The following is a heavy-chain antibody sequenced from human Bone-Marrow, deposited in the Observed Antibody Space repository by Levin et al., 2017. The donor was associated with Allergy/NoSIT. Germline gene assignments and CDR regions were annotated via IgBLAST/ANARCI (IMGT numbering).Heavy chain of an antibody. CDR1: GYTFTKYY. CDR3: ARDYSNNYYSSYYYYGMDV. Sequence: TGESLKISCKSSGYTFTKYYIHWVRQAPGQGPEWVGVIDPSSGDTSYAQKFQGRVTMTSDTSSSTVHMDLTSLTSEDTAVYYCARDYSNNYYSSYYYYGMDVWGQGTTVTVSS. D-gene: IGHD1-26*01. V-gene: IGHV1-46*01. CDR2: IDPSSGDT. J-gene: IGHJ6*02.